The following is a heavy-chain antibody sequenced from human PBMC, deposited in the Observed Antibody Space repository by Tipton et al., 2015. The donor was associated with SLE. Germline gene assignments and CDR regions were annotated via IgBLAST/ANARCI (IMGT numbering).Heavy chain of an antibody. CDR3: ATDLLYSGSFFDY. Sequence: SLRLSCAASGFTFISYGMHWVRQAPGKGLEWVAVIWYDGSNKYYADSVKGRFTISRDNSKNTLFLQMNSLRAEDTAVYYCATDLLYSGSFFDYWGQGTTVTVSS. CDR2: IWYDGSNK. CDR1: GFTFISYG. V-gene: IGHV3-33*08. D-gene: IGHD1-26*01. J-gene: IGHJ4*03.